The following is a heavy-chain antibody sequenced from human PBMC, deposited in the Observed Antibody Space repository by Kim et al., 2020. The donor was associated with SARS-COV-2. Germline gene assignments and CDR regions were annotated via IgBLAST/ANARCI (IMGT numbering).Heavy chain of an antibody. CDR1: GFTFSSYA. V-gene: IGHV3-23*01. CDR2: ISGSGDNT. Sequence: GGSLRLSCAASGFTFSSYAMSWVRQAPGKGLEWVSSISGSGDNTYHADSVKGRFTISRDNSKNTLSLQMNSLRAEDTAVYYCAKCTGVAATNAFHIWGQGTMVTVSS. CDR3: AKCTGVAATNAFHI. J-gene: IGHJ3*02. D-gene: IGHD2-15*01.